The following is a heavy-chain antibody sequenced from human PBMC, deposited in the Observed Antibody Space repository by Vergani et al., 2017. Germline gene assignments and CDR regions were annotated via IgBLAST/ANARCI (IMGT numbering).Heavy chain of an antibody. CDR2: IRSKAYGGTT. J-gene: IGHJ5*02. V-gene: IGHV3-49*04. CDR1: GFTFGDYA. D-gene: IGHD3-3*01. Sequence: EVQLVESGGGLVQPGRSLRLSCTASGFTFGDYAMSWVRQAPGKGLEWVGFIRSKAYGGTTEYAASVKGRFTISRDDSKSIAYLQMNSLKTEDTAVYYCTRDRNGRDIYYDFWSGTTNWFDPWGQGTLVTVSS. CDR3: TRDRNGRDIYYDFWSGTTNWFDP.